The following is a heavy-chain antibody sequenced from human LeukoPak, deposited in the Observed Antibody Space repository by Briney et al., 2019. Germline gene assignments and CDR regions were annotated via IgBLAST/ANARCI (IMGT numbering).Heavy chain of an antibody. CDR1: GGTFSIYA. Sequence: ASVKVSFTASGGTFSIYAISWVRQAPGQGLGWMGRIIPIFGTANYAQKFQGRVTITADKSTSTAYMELSSLRSEDTAVYYCASPVVPAANDAFDIWGQGTMVTVSS. V-gene: IGHV1-69*06. D-gene: IGHD2-2*01. CDR2: IIPIFGTA. CDR3: ASPVVPAANDAFDI. J-gene: IGHJ3*02.